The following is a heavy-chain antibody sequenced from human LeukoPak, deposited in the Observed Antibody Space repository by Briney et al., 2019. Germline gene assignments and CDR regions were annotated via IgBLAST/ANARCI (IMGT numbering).Heavy chain of an antibody. J-gene: IGHJ5*01. CDR3: AKEPREYCSSTSCPNWFDS. Sequence: GGSLRLSCAASGFTFNNYAMSWVRQAPGKGLEWVSAISASGGTTYYADSVKGRSTISRDNSENTLFLQMNSLRAEDTAVYYCAKEPREYCSSTSCPNWFDSWGQGTLVTVSS. D-gene: IGHD2-2*01. CDR1: GFTFNNYA. V-gene: IGHV3-23*01. CDR2: ISASGGTT.